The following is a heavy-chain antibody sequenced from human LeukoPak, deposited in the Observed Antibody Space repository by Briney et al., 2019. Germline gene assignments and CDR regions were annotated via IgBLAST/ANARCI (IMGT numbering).Heavy chain of an antibody. V-gene: IGHV4-34*01. D-gene: IGHD6-19*01. CDR2: INDSGSP. Sequence: SETLFLTCAVYGGSSRGYYWNWLRIRQSPGKGLEWIGEINDSGSPNYNPSLKSRVTISVDTSKNQFSLKLSSVTAADTAVYYCASWWGSGWYVGKVDYWGQGTLVTVSS. CDR3: ASWWGSGWYVGKVDY. CDR1: GGSSRGYY. J-gene: IGHJ4*02.